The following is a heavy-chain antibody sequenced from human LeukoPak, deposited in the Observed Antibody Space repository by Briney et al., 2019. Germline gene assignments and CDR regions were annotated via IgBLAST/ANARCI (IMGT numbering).Heavy chain of an antibody. CDR3: ASGSGSYRTPYYYMDV. V-gene: IGHV3-53*01. D-gene: IGHD3-10*01. J-gene: IGHJ6*03. Sequence: GGSLRLSCAASGFTVSSNYMSWVRQAPGKGLEWVSVIYSGGSTYYADSVKGRFTISRDNSKNTLYLQMNSLRAEDTAVYYCASGSGSYRTPYYYMDVWGAGTTVTVSS. CDR2: IYSGGST. CDR1: GFTVSSNY.